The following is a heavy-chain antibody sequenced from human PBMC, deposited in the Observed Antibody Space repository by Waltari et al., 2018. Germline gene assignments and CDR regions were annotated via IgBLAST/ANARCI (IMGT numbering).Heavy chain of an antibody. Sequence: QVQLQQWGAGLLKPSETLSLTCAVYGGSFSGYYWSWIRQPPGKGLEWIGEINHSGSTTYNPSLKSRVTISVDTSKNQFSLKLSSVTAADTAVYYCARGRYYDILTVPNAFDIWGQGTMVTVSS. CDR1: GGSFSGYY. D-gene: IGHD3-9*01. J-gene: IGHJ3*02. V-gene: IGHV4-34*01. CDR3: ARGRYYDILTVPNAFDI. CDR2: INHSGST.